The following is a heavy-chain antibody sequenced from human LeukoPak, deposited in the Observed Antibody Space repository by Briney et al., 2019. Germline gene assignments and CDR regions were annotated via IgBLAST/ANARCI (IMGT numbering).Heavy chain of an antibody. CDR2: IGIDSGNT. D-gene: IGHD1-1*01. CDR1: GITLSNYG. Sequence: PGGSLRLSCAVSGITLSNYGMSWVRQAPGKGLEWISYIGIDSGNTKYADSVRGRFTISADKAKNSLYLQMNSLRVEDTAVYYCARDHNYAFDNWGQGTLVSVAS. V-gene: IGHV3-48*01. J-gene: IGHJ4*02. CDR3: ARDHNYAFDN.